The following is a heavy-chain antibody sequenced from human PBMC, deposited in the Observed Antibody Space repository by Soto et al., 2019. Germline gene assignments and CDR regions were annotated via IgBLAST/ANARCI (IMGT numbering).Heavy chain of an antibody. Sequence: GPSVKVCCKASVYTLTSYGISWVRQAPGQGLEWMGWISAYNGNTNYAQKLQGRVTMTTDTSTSTAYMELRSLRSDDTAVYYCARERYDFWSGYHHNWFDPWGQGTLVTVSS. J-gene: IGHJ5*02. CDR2: ISAYNGNT. CDR3: ARERYDFWSGYHHNWFDP. V-gene: IGHV1-18*01. D-gene: IGHD3-3*01. CDR1: VYTLTSYG.